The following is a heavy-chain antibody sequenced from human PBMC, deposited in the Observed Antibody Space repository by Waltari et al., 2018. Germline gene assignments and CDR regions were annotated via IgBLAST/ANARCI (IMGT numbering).Heavy chain of an antibody. CDR3: ARFLGDYDFWSGYYRTFDY. J-gene: IGHJ4*02. CDR2: INHSGST. CDR1: GGSFSGYY. D-gene: IGHD3-3*01. Sequence: QVQLQQWGAGLLKPSETLSLTCAVYGGSFSGYYWSWIRQPPGKGLEWIGEINHSGSTNYNPSLESRVTISVDTSKNQFSLKLSSVTAADTAVYYCARFLGDYDFWSGYYRTFDYWGQGTLVTVSS. V-gene: IGHV4-34*01.